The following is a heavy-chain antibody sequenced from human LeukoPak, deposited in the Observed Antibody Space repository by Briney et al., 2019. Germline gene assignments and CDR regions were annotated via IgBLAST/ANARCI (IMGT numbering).Heavy chain of an antibody. J-gene: IGHJ6*02. D-gene: IGHD2-2*01. Sequence: TANYAQKFQGRVTITADESTSTAYMELSSLRSEDTAVYYCAREDIVVVPAAKDYYYYGMDVWGQGTTVTVSS. V-gene: IGHV1-69*01. CDR3: AREDIVVVPAAKDYYYYGMDV. CDR2: TA.